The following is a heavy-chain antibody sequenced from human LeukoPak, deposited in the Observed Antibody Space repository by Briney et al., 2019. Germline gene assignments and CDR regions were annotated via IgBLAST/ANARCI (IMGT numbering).Heavy chain of an antibody. J-gene: IGHJ4*02. V-gene: IGHV4-61*01. Sequence: PSETLSLTCTVSGGSVSSGSYYWSWIRQPPGKGLEWIGYIYYSGSTNYNPSLKSRVTISVDTSKNQFSLKLSSVTAADTAVYYCAREFYYESSAYGFEYWGQGTLVTVSS. CDR2: IYYSGST. CDR3: AREFYYESSAYGFEY. D-gene: IGHD3-22*01. CDR1: GGSVSSGSYY.